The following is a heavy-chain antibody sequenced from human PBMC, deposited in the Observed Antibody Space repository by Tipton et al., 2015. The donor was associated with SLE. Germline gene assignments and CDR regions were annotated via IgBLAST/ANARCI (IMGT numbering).Heavy chain of an antibody. CDR2: ISGSGDAT. V-gene: IGHV3-23*01. J-gene: IGHJ4*02. D-gene: IGHD3-16*01. CDR1: GFTFSSYA. CDR3: AKGDPQHDY. Sequence: SLRLSCAASGFTFSSYAMSWVRQAPGKGLEWVSGISGSGDATFYADSVKGRFTISRDNSKNTLYLQMNSLTAEDTAVYYCAKGDPQHDYWGQGTLVTVSS.